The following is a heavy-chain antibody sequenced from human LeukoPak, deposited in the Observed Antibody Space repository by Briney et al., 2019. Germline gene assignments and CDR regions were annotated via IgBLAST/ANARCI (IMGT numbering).Heavy chain of an antibody. CDR2: IIPIFGTA. J-gene: IGHJ6*03. Sequence: SVNVSCKASGGTFSSYAISWVRQAPGQGLEWMGGIIPIFGTANYAQKFQGRVTITADKSTSTAYMELSSLRSEDTAVYYCARVPRSNYYYYYYMDVWGKGTTVTVSS. V-gene: IGHV1-69*06. CDR3: ARVPRSNYYYYYYMDV. CDR1: GGTFSSYA.